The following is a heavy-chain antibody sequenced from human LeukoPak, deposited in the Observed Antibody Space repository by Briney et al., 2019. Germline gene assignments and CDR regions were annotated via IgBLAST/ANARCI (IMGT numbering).Heavy chain of an antibody. J-gene: IGHJ5*02. Sequence: PSETLSLTCAVYGGSFSGYYWSWIRQPPGKGLEWIGEINHSGSTNYNPSLKSRVTISVDTSKNQFSLKLSSVTAADTAVYYCARGPYCSSTSCSGWFDPWGQGTLVTVSS. D-gene: IGHD2-2*01. CDR3: ARGPYCSSTSCSGWFDP. CDR1: GGSFSGYY. V-gene: IGHV4-34*01. CDR2: INHSGST.